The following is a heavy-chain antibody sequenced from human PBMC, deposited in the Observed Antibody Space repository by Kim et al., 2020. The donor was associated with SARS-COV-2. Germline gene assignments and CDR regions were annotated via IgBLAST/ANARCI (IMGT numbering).Heavy chain of an antibody. Sequence: ADSVKGRFTNSRGNSKNTLYLQMNSLRAEDTAVYYCAKSAVAGRYYFDYWGQGTLVTVSS. J-gene: IGHJ4*02. CDR3: AKSAVAGRYYFDY. V-gene: IGHV3-23*01. D-gene: IGHD6-19*01.